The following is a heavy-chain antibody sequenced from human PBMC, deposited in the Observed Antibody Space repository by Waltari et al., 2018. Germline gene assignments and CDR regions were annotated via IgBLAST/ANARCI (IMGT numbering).Heavy chain of an antibody. CDR2: IMQDGSEK. CDR1: GFTFGDFR. Sequence: EVQLVESGGGLVQPGGSLRLSCAASGFTFGDFRMSWVRQAPGKGLEWVANIMQDGSEKYYVDSVKGRFTMSRDNAKKSLYLQMNSLRVEDTAVYYCARLRAASGYGFDFWGQGTMVTVSS. V-gene: IGHV3-7*01. D-gene: IGHD5-12*01. J-gene: IGHJ3*01. CDR3: ARLRAASGYGFDF.